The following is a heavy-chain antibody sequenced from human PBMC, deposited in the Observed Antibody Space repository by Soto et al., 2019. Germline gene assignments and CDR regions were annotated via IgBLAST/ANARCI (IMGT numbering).Heavy chain of an antibody. D-gene: IGHD3-22*01. Sequence: GGSLRLSCAASGFTFDDYAMHWVRQAPGKGLEWVSGINWNSDTIGYADSVKGRFTVSRDNAKGSLLLQMSSLRAEDTAVYFCAMSNSNDLYYHFESWGQGTPVTVPQ. CDR1: GFTFDDYA. V-gene: IGHV3-9*01. CDR3: AMSNSNDLYYHFES. J-gene: IGHJ4*02. CDR2: INWNSDTI.